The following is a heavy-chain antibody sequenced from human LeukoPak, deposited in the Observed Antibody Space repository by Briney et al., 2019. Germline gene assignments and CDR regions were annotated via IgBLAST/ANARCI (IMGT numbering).Heavy chain of an antibody. V-gene: IGHV4-4*07. D-gene: IGHD4-17*01. CDR1: GGSISSYY. J-gene: IGHJ4*02. CDR2: IYTSGSI. CDR3: ARDHRRDYGDYHFDY. Sequence: SETLSLTCIVSGGSISSYYWSWIRQPAGKGLAWIGRIYTSGSINYNPSLKSRVTMSVDTSKNQFSLKLTSLTAADTAVYYCARDHRRDYGDYHFDYWGQGTLVTVSS.